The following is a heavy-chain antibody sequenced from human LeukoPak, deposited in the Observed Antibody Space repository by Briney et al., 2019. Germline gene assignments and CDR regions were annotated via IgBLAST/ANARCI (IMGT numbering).Heavy chain of an antibody. V-gene: IGHV3-30*19. D-gene: IGHD3-10*01. CDR2: ISYDGSNK. Sequence: GGSLRLSCAASGFTFSSYGMHWVRQAPGKGLEWVAVISYDGSNKYYADSVKGRFTISRDNSKNTLYLQMNSLRAEDTAVYYRAREGIGGYAFDIWGQGTMVTVSS. CDR3: AREGIGGYAFDI. J-gene: IGHJ3*02. CDR1: GFTFSSYG.